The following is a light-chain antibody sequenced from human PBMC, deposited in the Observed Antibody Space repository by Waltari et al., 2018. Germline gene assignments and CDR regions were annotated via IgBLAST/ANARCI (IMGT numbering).Light chain of an antibody. CDR3: QQYNYWPWT. J-gene: IGKJ1*01. Sequence: EIVMTQSPVTLSMSPGESATLSCRASQSLSSAFAWYQQKPGQAPRLLIYGTSTRATGTPARFSGSGFGTEFTLTISSLQSEDFAIYYCQQYNYWPWTFGQGTRVEIK. CDR2: GTS. CDR1: QSLSSA. V-gene: IGKV3D-15*01.